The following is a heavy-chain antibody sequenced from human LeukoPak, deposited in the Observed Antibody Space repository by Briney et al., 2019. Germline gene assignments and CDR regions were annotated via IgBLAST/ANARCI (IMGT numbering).Heavy chain of an antibody. Sequence: GGSLRLSCAASGFTFSSYVMSWVRQAPGKGLEWVASINPDGNKKYSADSVKGRFTISGDNAENSLYLQMNSLRVEDTAFYYCARDLAYSRLDYWGQGMLVTVSS. CDR1: GFTFSSYV. D-gene: IGHD5-18*01. CDR3: ARDLAYSRLDY. V-gene: IGHV3-7*01. J-gene: IGHJ4*02. CDR2: INPDGNKK.